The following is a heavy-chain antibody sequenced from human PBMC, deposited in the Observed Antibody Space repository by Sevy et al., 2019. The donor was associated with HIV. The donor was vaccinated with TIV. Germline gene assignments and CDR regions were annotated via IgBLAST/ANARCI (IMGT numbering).Heavy chain of an antibody. J-gene: IGHJ4*02. CDR3: ARVRYNYGSYYFDY. D-gene: IGHD5-18*01. V-gene: IGHV3-11*01. CDR2: ISSGGSTK. CDR1: TFTFSDYY. Sequence: GGSLRLSCAASTFTFSDYYMTWIRHAPGKGLESVSYISSGGSTKYYADSVKGRFTISRDNVKNSLYLQMNSLRADDTAVYYCARVRYNYGSYYFDYWGQGTLVTVSS.